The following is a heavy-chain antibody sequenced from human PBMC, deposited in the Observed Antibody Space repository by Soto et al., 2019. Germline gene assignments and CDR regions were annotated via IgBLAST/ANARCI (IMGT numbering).Heavy chain of an antibody. J-gene: IGHJ6*03. V-gene: IGHV1-8*01. CDR3: ARAPVDVTTVTSYYYYYMDV. Sequence: ASVKVSCKASGYTFTSYDINWVRQATGQGLEWMGWMNPNSGNTGYAQKFQGRVTMARNTSISTAYMELSSLGSEDTAVYYCARAPVDVTTVTSYYYYYMDVWGKGTTVTVSS. D-gene: IGHD4-17*01. CDR1: GYTFTSYD. CDR2: MNPNSGNT.